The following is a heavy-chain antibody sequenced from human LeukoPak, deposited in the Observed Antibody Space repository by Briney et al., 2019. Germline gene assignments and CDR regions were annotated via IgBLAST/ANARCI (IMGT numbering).Heavy chain of an antibody. CDR3: ARNDIVVVPAATLGWFDP. CDR2: IYHSGGT. J-gene: IGHJ5*02. V-gene: IGHV4-34*01. Sequence: SETLSLTCAVYGGSFSGYYWGWIRQPPGKGLEWIGSIYHSGGTYYNPSLKSRVTISVDTSKNQFSLKLSSVTAADTAVYYCARNDIVVVPAATLGWFDPWGQGTLVTVSS. D-gene: IGHD2-2*01. CDR1: GGSFSGYY.